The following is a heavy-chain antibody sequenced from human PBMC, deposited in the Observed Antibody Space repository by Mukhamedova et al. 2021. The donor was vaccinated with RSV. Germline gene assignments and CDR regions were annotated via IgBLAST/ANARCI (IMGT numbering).Heavy chain of an antibody. Sequence: EYMGGIIPIFGTANYAQKFQGRVTITADESTSTAYMELSSLRSEDTAVYYCALGPRYCSSTSCYSFDFWGQGTLVTVSS. D-gene: IGHD2-2*01. J-gene: IGHJ4*02. V-gene: IGHV1-69*01. CDR3: ALGPRYCSSTSCYSFDF. CDR2: IIPIFGTA.